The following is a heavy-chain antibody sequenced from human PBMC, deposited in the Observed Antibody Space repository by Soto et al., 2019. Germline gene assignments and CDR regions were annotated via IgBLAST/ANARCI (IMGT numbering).Heavy chain of an antibody. D-gene: IGHD2-21*02. CDR3: ASSYCGGDCSAGYYYGMDV. J-gene: IGHJ6*02. Sequence: PGESLKISCKGSGYSFTSYWIGWVRQMPGKGLEWMGIIYPGDSDTRYSPSFQGQVTISADKSISTAYLQWSSLKASDTAMHYCASSYCGGDCSAGYYYGMDVWGQGTTVTVSS. CDR2: IYPGDSDT. CDR1: GYSFTSYW. V-gene: IGHV5-51*01.